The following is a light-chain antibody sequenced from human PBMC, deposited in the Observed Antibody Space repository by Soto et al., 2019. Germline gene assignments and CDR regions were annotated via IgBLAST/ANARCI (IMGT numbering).Light chain of an antibody. CDR1: QSVSSN. Sequence: EIVMTQSPATLSVSPGERATLSCRASQSVSSNLAWYQQKPGQPPMLLIYGASTRATGIPGRFSGSGSGTEFTLTISSLQSEDFAVYYCQQYNNWPPHTFGQGTKLEIK. J-gene: IGKJ2*01. CDR2: GAS. V-gene: IGKV3-15*01. CDR3: QQYNNWPPHT.